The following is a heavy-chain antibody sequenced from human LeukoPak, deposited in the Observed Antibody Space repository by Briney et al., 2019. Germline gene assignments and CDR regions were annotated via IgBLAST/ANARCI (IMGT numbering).Heavy chain of an antibody. Sequence: GGSLRLSCAASGFTFSSYGMHWVRQAPGKGLEWVAFIRYDGSNKYYADSVKGRFTISRDNSKNTLYLQMNSLRAEDTAVYYCAKDYYYDSSGYRKAYYYYMDVWGKGTTVTISS. V-gene: IGHV3-30*02. D-gene: IGHD3-22*01. CDR3: AKDYYYDSSGYRKAYYYYMDV. CDR1: GFTFSSYG. CDR2: IRYDGSNK. J-gene: IGHJ6*03.